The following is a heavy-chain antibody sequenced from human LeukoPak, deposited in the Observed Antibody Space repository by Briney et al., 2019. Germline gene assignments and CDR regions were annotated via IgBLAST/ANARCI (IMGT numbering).Heavy chain of an antibody. Sequence: GGSLRLSCAASGLTFSSYWMSWVRQAPGKGLEWVANIKQDGSEKYYVDSVKGRFTISRDNAKNSLYLQMNSLRAEDTAVYYCARQQLGSYFDYWGQGTLVTVSS. CDR1: GLTFSSYW. V-gene: IGHV3-7*01. D-gene: IGHD6-13*01. CDR3: ARQQLGSYFDY. CDR2: IKQDGSEK. J-gene: IGHJ4*02.